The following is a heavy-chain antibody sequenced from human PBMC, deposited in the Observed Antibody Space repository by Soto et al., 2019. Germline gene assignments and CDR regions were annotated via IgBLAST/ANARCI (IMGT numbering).Heavy chain of an antibody. D-gene: IGHD5-12*01. Sequence: QVQLVQSGAEVKKPGASVKVSCKASGYTFTSYYLHWVRQAPGQGLERMGIINPSGGSTSYAQKFQGRVTINRDTSTSTVYMELSSLRSEDTAEYYCARVLYSGYGAYYFDYWGQGSLVTVS. J-gene: IGHJ4*02. CDR1: GYTFTSYY. CDR2: INPSGGST. V-gene: IGHV1-46*03. CDR3: ARVLYSGYGAYYFDY.